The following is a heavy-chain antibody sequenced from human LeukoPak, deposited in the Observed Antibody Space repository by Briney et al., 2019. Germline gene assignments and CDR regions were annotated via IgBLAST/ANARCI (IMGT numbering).Heavy chain of an antibody. Sequence: SETLSLTCTVSGGSISSGGYYWSWIRQPPGKGLEWIGYIYYNGIAKYNPSLNSRVTISVDTSKNQFFLNLNSATAADTAVYFCARLSAPTAAGVWGQGTLVTVFS. J-gene: IGHJ4*02. V-gene: IGHV4-61*08. D-gene: IGHD2-2*01. CDR1: GGSISSGGYY. CDR2: IYYNGIA. CDR3: ARLSAPTAAGV.